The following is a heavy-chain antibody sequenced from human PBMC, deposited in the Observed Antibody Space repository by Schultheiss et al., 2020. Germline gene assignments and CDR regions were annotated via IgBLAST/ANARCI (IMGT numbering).Heavy chain of an antibody. Sequence: GGSLRLSCAASGFTFSNYAMNWVRQAPRKGLEWVSGISSSGGSTCYSGSVKGRFTISRDNAKNSLYLQMNSLRAEDTAVYYCARGGVPDYWGQGTLVTVSS. V-gene: IGHV3-23*01. D-gene: IGHD2-2*01. J-gene: IGHJ4*02. CDR1: GFTFSNYA. CDR3: ARGGVPDY. CDR2: ISSSGGST.